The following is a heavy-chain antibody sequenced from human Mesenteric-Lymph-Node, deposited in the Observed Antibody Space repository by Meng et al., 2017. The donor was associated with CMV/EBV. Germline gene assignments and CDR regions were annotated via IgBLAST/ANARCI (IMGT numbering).Heavy chain of an antibody. D-gene: IGHD2-2*01. J-gene: IGHJ5*02. V-gene: IGHV1-8*03. CDR2: INPSGGST. Sequence: ASVKVSCKASGYTFTSYDINWVRQAPGQGLEWMGIINPSGGSTSYAQKFQGRVTITRNTSISTAYMELSSLRSEDTAVYYCARASRYCSSTSCSYWFDPWGQGTLVTVSS. CDR3: ARASRYCSSTSCSYWFDP. CDR1: GYTFTSYD.